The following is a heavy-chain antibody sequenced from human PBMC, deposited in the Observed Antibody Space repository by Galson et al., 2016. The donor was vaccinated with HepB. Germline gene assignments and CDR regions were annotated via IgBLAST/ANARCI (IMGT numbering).Heavy chain of an antibody. CDR3: ARETGAGTYQGFDY. V-gene: IGHV4-4*02. Sequence: SCKASGGTFSSHAINWVRQPPGKGLEWIGEIYHTGGTNYNPSLKSRVSMSVDQSKNQFSLKLDSVTAADTGFYYCARETGAGTYQGFDYWGKGTLATVSS. D-gene: IGHD1-1*01. CDR1: GGTFSSHA. J-gene: IGHJ4*02. CDR2: IYHTGGT.